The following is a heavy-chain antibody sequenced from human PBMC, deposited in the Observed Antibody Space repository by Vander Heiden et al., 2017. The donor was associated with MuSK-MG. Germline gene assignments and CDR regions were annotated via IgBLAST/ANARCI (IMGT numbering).Heavy chain of an antibody. CDR2: INHSGST. CDR3: ARGRGKVFRSRQYYYDSSGSELYNWFDP. CDR1: GGSFSGYY. D-gene: IGHD3-22*01. Sequence: QVQLQQWGAGLLKPSETLSLTCAVYGGSFSGYYWSWIRQPPGKGLEWIGEINHSGSTNYNPSLKSRVTISVDTSKNQFSLKLSSVTAADTAVYYCARGRGKVFRSRQYYYDSSGSELYNWFDPWGQGTLVTVSS. J-gene: IGHJ5*02. V-gene: IGHV4-34*01.